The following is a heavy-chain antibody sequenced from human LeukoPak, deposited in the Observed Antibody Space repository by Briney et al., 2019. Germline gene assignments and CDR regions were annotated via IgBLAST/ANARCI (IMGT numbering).Heavy chain of an antibody. Sequence: GESLKISCKGSGYSFTTYWIGWVRQMPGKGLEWVGIIYPGDSDTTYSPSFQGQVTISADKSVSTAYLQWSSLKASDTAMYYCAGLHYSDSSGYYSAFGYWGQGTLVTVSS. CDR3: AGLHYSDSSGYYSAFGY. D-gene: IGHD3-22*01. J-gene: IGHJ4*02. V-gene: IGHV5-51*01. CDR1: GYSFTTYW. CDR2: IYPGDSDT.